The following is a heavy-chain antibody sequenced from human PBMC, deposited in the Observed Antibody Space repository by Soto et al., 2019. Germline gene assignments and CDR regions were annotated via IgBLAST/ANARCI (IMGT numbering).Heavy chain of an antibody. D-gene: IGHD3-22*01. CDR3: ARGYDRTGWVGS. Sequence: QVQLQESGPGLVKPSETLSLTCTISGGSISSYYWTWIRQPPGKGLEWIGYIYYTGSTNYNPSLKSLFTITVDTSKNQFSLTLSSLTAADTAVYYCARGYDRTGWVGSWGQGTLITVSS. CDR1: GGSISSYY. J-gene: IGHJ1*01. CDR2: IYYTGST. V-gene: IGHV4-59*01.